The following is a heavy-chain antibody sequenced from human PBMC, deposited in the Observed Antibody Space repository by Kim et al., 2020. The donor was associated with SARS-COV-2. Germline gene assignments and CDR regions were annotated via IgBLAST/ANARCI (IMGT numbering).Heavy chain of an antibody. CDR2: IIPIFGTA. V-gene: IGHV1-69*13. J-gene: IGHJ5*02. D-gene: IGHD6-13*01. Sequence: SVKVSCKASGGTFSSYAISWVRQAPGQGLEWMGGIIPIFGTANYAQKFQGRVTITADESTSTAYMELSSLRSEDTAVYYCAGGYSSSWLPGGPWFDPWGQGTLVTVSS. CDR1: GGTFSSYA. CDR3: AGGYSSSWLPGGPWFDP.